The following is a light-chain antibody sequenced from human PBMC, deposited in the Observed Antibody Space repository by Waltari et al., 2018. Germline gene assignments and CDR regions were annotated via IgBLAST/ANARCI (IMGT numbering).Light chain of an antibody. J-gene: IGKJ4*01. CDR3: QQSKSFPLT. Sequence: DIQMTQSPPPVSASVGDTVNITCRASQDSSRWLPLWQRKPGKAPKVLIYATSNLQSWVPSRFSGSGSVTHFTLTIRSLQPEDFATYYCQQSKSFPLTFGGGTKVQIK. CDR1: QDSSRW. V-gene: IGKV1D-12*01. CDR2: ATS.